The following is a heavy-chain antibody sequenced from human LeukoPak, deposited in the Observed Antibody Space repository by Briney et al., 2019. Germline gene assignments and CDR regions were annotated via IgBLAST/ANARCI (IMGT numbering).Heavy chain of an antibody. J-gene: IGHJ4*02. D-gene: IGHD1-26*01. CDR3: ARVGATAFDY. V-gene: IGHV3-21*01. Sequence: GGSLRLSCAASGFTFSSYSMNWVHQAPGKGLEWVSSISSSSSYIYYADSVKGRFTISRDNAKNSLYLQMNSLRAEDTAVYYCARVGATAFDYWGQGTLVTVSS. CDR1: GFTFSSYS. CDR2: ISSSSSYI.